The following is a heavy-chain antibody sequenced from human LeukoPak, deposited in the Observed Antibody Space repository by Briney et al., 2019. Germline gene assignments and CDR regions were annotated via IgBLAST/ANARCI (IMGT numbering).Heavy chain of an antibody. J-gene: IGHJ4*02. CDR1: GDSISSYY. CDR3: ASNHYNGNYLYYFDY. Sequence: PSETLSLTCTVSGDSISSYYWSWIRQPPGKGLEWIGYIFYTGSTNYNPSLKSRVTISVDTSKNQFSLKLSSVTAADTAVYYCASNHYNGNYLYYFDYWGQGTLVTVSS. V-gene: IGHV4-59*08. D-gene: IGHD1-26*01. CDR2: IFYTGST.